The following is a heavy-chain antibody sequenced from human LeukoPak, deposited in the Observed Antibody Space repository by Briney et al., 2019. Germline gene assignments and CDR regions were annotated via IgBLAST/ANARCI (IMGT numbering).Heavy chain of an antibody. CDR3: ARVRSSGWSPYYYYYYYMDV. CDR2: ISYDGSNK. D-gene: IGHD6-19*01. CDR1: GFTFSSYA. V-gene: IGHV3-30*04. Sequence: PGGSLRLSCAASGFTFSSYAMHWVRQAPGKGLEWAAVISYDGSNKYYADSVKGRFTISRDNSKNTLYLQMNSLRAEDTAVYYCARVRSSGWSPYYYYYYYMDVWGKGTTVTVSS. J-gene: IGHJ6*03.